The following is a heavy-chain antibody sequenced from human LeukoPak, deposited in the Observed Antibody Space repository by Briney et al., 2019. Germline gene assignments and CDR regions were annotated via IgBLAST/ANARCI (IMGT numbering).Heavy chain of an antibody. V-gene: IGHV3-15*01. Sequence: PGGSLRLSCAGSGFTFSNAYMSWVRQAPGKGLEWVGCIKSKTDGGTTDYAAPVKGRFTISRDDSKNTLYLQMNSLKTEDTAVYYCTTDAGYSSRWYNYWGQGTLVTVSS. J-gene: IGHJ4*02. CDR3: TTDAGYSSRWYNY. CDR2: IKSKTDGGTT. D-gene: IGHD6-13*01. CDR1: GFTFSNAY.